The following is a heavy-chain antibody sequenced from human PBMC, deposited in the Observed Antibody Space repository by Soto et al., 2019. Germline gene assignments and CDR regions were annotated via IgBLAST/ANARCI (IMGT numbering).Heavy chain of an antibody. D-gene: IGHD3-16*01. CDR1: GFTFDTYV. V-gene: IGHV3-33*01. CDR2: IWYDGGNK. CDR3: ARGARDFDY. J-gene: IGHJ4*02. Sequence: VGSLRLSCAACGFTFDTYVMHWGRQAPGRGLEWVTLIWYDGGNKYYADSVKGRFTISRDNSKNTLYLQMNSLRAEDTAVYYCARGARDFDYWGQGTLVTVSS.